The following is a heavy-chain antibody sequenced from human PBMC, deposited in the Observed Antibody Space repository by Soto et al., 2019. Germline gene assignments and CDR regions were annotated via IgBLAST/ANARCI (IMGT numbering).Heavy chain of an antibody. J-gene: IGHJ3*02. Sequence: EVQLLESGGGLVQPGGSLRLSCAASGFTFSIYAMTWVRQAPGKGLEWVSSISGSGKSAYYADSVKGRFTFSRDNSKNTLYLQMNSLRAEDTALYYCAKLGSNGRYDAFDIWGQGTVVTVSS. CDR1: GFTFSIYA. D-gene: IGHD6-19*01. CDR2: ISGSGKSA. V-gene: IGHV3-23*01. CDR3: AKLGSNGRYDAFDI.